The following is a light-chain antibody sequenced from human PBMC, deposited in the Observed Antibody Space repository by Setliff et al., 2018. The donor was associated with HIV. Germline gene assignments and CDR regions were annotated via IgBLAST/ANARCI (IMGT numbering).Light chain of an antibody. CDR2: DAS. Sequence: QSVLTQPASVSGSPGQSITISCTGTSSDVGGYNYVSWYQQYPGKAPKLMIYDASKRPSGVSNRFSGSKSGNTASLTISGLQAEDEADYYCGSYTSSSTLVFGGGTKVTVL. V-gene: IGLV2-14*03. J-gene: IGLJ2*01. CDR3: GSYTSSSTLV. CDR1: SSDVGGYNY.